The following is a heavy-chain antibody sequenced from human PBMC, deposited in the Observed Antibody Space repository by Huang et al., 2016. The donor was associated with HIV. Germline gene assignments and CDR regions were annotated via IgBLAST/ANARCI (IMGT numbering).Heavy chain of an antibody. Sequence: QLQLQESGPGQVKPSETLSLTCTVSGDFISSTNYYWGWIRQSPGKGLEWVGSVYPSGSTNYHPALKSRVTLSVDTSRNQFALRLNSVTAADTAVYYCASQHIGAAATWFWGRGTQVAVSS. J-gene: IGHJ4*02. V-gene: IGHV4-39*01. CDR3: ASQHIGAAATWF. D-gene: IGHD6-13*01. CDR1: GDFISSTNYY. CDR2: VYPSGST.